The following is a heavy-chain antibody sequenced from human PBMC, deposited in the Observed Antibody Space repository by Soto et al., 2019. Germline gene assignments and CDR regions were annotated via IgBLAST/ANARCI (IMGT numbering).Heavy chain of an antibody. V-gene: IGHV3-30*03. Sequence: PGGSLRLSCPASGFTFSNFAMHWVRQAPGKGLEWVATISYDGSNEHYADSLKGRFTISRDNSKNTLYLQMDSPRAEDTALYYCARRTPLAGPYGAFDIWGQGTMVTVSS. D-gene: IGHD6-13*01. CDR3: ARRTPLAGPYGAFDI. J-gene: IGHJ3*02. CDR2: ISYDGSNE. CDR1: GFTFSNFA.